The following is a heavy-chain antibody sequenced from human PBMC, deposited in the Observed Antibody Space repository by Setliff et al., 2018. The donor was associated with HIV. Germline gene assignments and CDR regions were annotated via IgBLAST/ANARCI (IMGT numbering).Heavy chain of an antibody. CDR1: GVSFSGYY. V-gene: IGHV4-34*01. CDR3: ARGVYSSGWYLLTRLDP. J-gene: IGHJ5*02. Sequence: LSLTCAVYGVSFSGYYWDWIRQTPGKGREWIGEIDHSGSTNYNPSLKSRVTISLDTSKNQFSLRLTSVTAADTAVYYCARGVYSSGWYLLTRLDPWGQGVLVTVSS. D-gene: IGHD6-19*01. CDR2: IDHSGST.